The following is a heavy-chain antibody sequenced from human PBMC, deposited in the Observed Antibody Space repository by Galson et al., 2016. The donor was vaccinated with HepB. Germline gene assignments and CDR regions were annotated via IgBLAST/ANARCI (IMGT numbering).Heavy chain of an antibody. V-gene: IGHV3-72*01. CDR2: IRKRSNGYTT. D-gene: IGHD5-12*01. CDR1: GFSFSEHY. CDR3: ARVNSFIRDIGTLDL. Sequence: SLRLSCAASGFSFSEHYMDWVRQAPGKGLEWVGRIRKRSNGYTTEYGGSVKGRFSVSRDDSENSLHLHMDSLKSEGTAIYYCARVNSFIRDIGTLDLWGRGTLVTVSS. J-gene: IGHJ3*01.